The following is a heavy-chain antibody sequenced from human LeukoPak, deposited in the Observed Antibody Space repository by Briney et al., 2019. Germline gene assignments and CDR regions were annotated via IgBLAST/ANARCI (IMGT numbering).Heavy chain of an antibody. CDR3: ARQAGGSWFDY. J-gene: IGHJ4*02. CDR1: GFTFSSYS. CDR2: IYSADST. Sequence: GGSLRLSCAASGFTFSSYSMSWVRQAPGKGLEWVSVIYSADSTYYAGSVKGRFTISRDNSKNTLYLQMNSLRAEDTAVFYCARQAGGSWFDYWGQGTLVTVSS. D-gene: IGHD6-13*01. V-gene: IGHV3-66*04.